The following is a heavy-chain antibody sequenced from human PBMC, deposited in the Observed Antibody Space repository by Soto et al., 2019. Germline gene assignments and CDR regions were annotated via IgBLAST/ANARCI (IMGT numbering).Heavy chain of an antibody. V-gene: IGHV3-23*01. J-gene: IGHJ1*01. CDR3: VNNRHDYGDLEYFQH. Sequence: GGSLRLSCAASGFTFSSYAMSWVRQAPGKGLEWVSAISGSGGSTYYADSVKGRFTISRDNSKNTLYLQMNSLRAEDTAVYYCVNNRHDYGDLEYFQHWGQGTLVTVSS. D-gene: IGHD4-17*01. CDR1: GFTFSSYA. CDR2: ISGSGGST.